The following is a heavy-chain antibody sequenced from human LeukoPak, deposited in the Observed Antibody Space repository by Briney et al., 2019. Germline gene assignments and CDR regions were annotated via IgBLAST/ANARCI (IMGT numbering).Heavy chain of an antibody. CDR2: IYHTGTT. J-gene: IGHJ4*02. CDR1: GYSIRSGYH. CDR3: ARYIATTGGFH. D-gene: IGHD2-8*02. V-gene: IGHV4-38-2*01. Sequence: PSETLSLTCAVSGYSIRSGYHWGWIRPAPGKGVEGIGNIYHTGTTYYNPSLKSRVTISVDTSDNHFSLHLSSVTAADTATYYCARYIATTGGFHWGQGTLVTVSS.